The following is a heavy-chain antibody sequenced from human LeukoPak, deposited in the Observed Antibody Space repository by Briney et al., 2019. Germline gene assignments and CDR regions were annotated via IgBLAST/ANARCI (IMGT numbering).Heavy chain of an antibody. Sequence: GGSLRLSCEASGFTFSRYWMHWVRQAPGKGLVWVSRINSDGSSTSYADSVKGRFTISRDNAKNTLYLQMNSLRAEDTALYYCARAGGYDSSGYYYTQVDYWGQGTLVTVSS. CDR3: ARAGGYDSSGYYYTQVDY. D-gene: IGHD3-22*01. CDR2: INSDGSST. J-gene: IGHJ4*02. V-gene: IGHV3-74*01. CDR1: GFTFSRYW.